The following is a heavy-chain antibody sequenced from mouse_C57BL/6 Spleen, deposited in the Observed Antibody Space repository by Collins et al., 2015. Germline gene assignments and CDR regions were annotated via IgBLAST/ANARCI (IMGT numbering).Heavy chain of an antibody. Sequence: EVQLLQSGAELVRPGASVKLSCTPSGFNIKDDYMHWVNQRPEQGLEWIGWIDPENGDTEYASKFQGKATITDTSSNTAYLQLSSLTSEDTAVYYCTSYYVWGTGTTVTVSS. CDR1: GFNIKDDY. CDR2: IDPENGDT. J-gene: IGHJ1*03. V-gene: IGHV14-4*01. D-gene: IGHD1-1*01. CDR3: TSYYV.